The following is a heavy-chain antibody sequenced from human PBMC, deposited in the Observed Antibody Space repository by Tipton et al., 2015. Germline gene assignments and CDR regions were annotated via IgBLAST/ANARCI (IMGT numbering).Heavy chain of an antibody. D-gene: IGHD2-21*02. CDR3: ASPSLPHDRGDYYFQS. Sequence: TLSLTCAVSAYSISSDYYWGWIRQPPGKGLEWIGSISHSGNTYYNPSLKSRVTMSRDTSKNQFSLKLGSVTAADTAVYYCASPSLPHDRGDYYFQSWGQGSLVTVSS. V-gene: IGHV4-38-2*01. J-gene: IGHJ4*02. CDR2: ISHSGNT. CDR1: AYSISSDYY.